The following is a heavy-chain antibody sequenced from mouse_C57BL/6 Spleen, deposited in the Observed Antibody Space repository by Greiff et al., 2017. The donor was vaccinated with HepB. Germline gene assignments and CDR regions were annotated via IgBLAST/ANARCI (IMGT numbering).Heavy chain of an antibody. J-gene: IGHJ2*01. V-gene: IGHV3-8*01. CDR2: ISYSGST. CDR1: GYSITSDY. CDR3: ARWNYTLYYFDY. D-gene: IGHD2-12*01. Sequence: VQLQQSGPGLVKPSQTLSLTCSVTGYSITSDYWNWIRKFPGNKLEYIGYISYSGSTYYNPSPKSRISTTRDTSKNQYYLQMNSVTTEDTAAYYSARWNYTLYYFDYWGQGTTLTVSS.